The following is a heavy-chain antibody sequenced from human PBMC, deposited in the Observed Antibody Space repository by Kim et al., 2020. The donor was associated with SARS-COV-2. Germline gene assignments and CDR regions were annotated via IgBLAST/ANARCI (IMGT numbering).Heavy chain of an antibody. J-gene: IGHJ4*02. D-gene: IGHD1-1*01. CDR2: ISWNSGSI. CDR3: AKDINPSLERSGEFDY. Sequence: GGSLRLSCAASGFTFDDYAMHWVRQAPGKGLEWVSGISWNSGSIGYADSVKGRFTISRDNAKNSLYLQMNSLRAEDTALYYCAKDINPSLERSGEFDYWGQGTLVTVSS. V-gene: IGHV3-9*01. CDR1: GFTFDDYA.